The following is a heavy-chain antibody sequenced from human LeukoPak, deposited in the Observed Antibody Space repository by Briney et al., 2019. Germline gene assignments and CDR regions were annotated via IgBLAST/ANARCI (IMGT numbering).Heavy chain of an antibody. J-gene: IGHJ4*02. CDR2: ISSNGGST. CDR1: GFTFSSYA. V-gene: IGHV3-64*01. Sequence: PGGSLRLSCAASGFTFSSYAMHWVRQAPGKGLEYVSAISSNGGSTYYANSVKGRFTISRDNSKNTLYLQMGSLRAEDMAVYYCARSTTVAYYFDYWGQGTLVTVSS. CDR3: ARSTTVAYYFDY. D-gene: IGHD4-23*01.